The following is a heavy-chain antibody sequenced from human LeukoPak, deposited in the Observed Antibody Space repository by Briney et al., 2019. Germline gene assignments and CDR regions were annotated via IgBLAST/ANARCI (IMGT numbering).Heavy chain of an antibody. CDR2: ISAYNGNT. Sequence: ASVKVSCKASGYTFTSYGISWVRHAPGQGLEWMGWISAYNGNTNYAQKLQGRVTMTTDTSTSTAYMELRSLRSDDTAVYYCARCRDGPVLRYFDWSKGWFDPWGQGTLVTVSS. V-gene: IGHV1-18*01. J-gene: IGHJ5*02. CDR3: ARCRDGPVLRYFDWSKGWFDP. CDR1: GYTFTSYG. D-gene: IGHD3-9*01.